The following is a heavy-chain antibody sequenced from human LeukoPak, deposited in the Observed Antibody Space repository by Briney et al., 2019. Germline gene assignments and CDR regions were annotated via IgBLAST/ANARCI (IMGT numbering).Heavy chain of an antibody. J-gene: IGHJ4*02. D-gene: IGHD3-10*01. Sequence: ASVKVSCKASGGTFSSYAISWVRQAPGQGLGWMGGIIPIFGTANYAQKFQGRVTITADESTGTAYMELSSLRSEDTAVYYCARHTMVRDPFDYWGQGTLVTVSS. CDR1: GGTFSSYA. V-gene: IGHV1-69*13. CDR2: IIPIFGTA. CDR3: ARHTMVRDPFDY.